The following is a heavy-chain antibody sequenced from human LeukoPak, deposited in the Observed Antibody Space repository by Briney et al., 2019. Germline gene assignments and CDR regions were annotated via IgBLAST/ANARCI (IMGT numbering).Heavy chain of an antibody. V-gene: IGHV3-30-3*01. CDR3: ARDSMDIVVVPAAIPRGGYMDV. Sequence: QPGGSLRLSCAASGFTFSSYAMHWVRQAPGKGLEWVAVISYDGSNKYYADSVKGRFTISRDNSKNTLYLQMNSLRAEDTAVYYCARDSMDIVVVPAAIPRGGYMDVWGKGTTVTVSS. J-gene: IGHJ6*03. CDR1: GFTFSSYA. D-gene: IGHD2-2*02. CDR2: ISYDGSNK.